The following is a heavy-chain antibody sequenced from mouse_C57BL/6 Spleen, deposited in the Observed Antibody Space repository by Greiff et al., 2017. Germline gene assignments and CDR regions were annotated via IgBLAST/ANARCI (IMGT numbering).Heavy chain of an antibody. Sequence: EVQGVESGGGLVKPGGSLKLSCAASGFTFSDYGMHWVRQAPEKGLEWVAYISSGSSTIYYADTVKGRFTISRANAKNTLFRQMTSLRSEDTAMYYCARGGYRDYYAMDYWGQGTSVTVSS. D-gene: IGHD2-14*01. CDR2: ISSGSSTI. CDR1: GFTFSDYG. V-gene: IGHV5-17*01. J-gene: IGHJ4*01. CDR3: ARGGYRDYYAMDY.